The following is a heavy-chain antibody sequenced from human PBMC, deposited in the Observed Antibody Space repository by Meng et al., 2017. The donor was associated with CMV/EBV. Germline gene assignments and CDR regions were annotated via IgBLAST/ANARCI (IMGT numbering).Heavy chain of an antibody. Sequence: GESLKISCAAAGFTFSSYGMHWVRQAPGKGLEWVAVIWYDGSNKYYADSVKGRFTISRDNAKNSLYLQMNSLRAEDTAVYYCARDTYYDYVWGSYRTFDYWGQGTLVTVSS. D-gene: IGHD3-16*02. V-gene: IGHV3-33*01. CDR1: GFTFSSYG. J-gene: IGHJ4*02. CDR3: ARDTYYDYVWGSYRTFDY. CDR2: IWYDGSNK.